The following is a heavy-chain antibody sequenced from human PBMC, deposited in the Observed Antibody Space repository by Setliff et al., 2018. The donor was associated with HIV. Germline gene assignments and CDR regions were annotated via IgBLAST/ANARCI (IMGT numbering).Heavy chain of an antibody. CDR3: ARGRSCESDWCWLYYNYYYGMDV. J-gene: IGHJ6*02. V-gene: IGHV4-34*01. Sequence: SETLSLTCAVYGGSLTNYYWSWIRQSPGKGLEWIGGITDDGTATYTSSLKSRVTISLDTSKKQLSLKVTSVTAADTAIYYCARGRSCESDWCWLYYNYYYGMDVWAQGTAVTVS. D-gene: IGHD2-8*01. CDR1: GGSLTNYY. CDR2: ITDDGTA.